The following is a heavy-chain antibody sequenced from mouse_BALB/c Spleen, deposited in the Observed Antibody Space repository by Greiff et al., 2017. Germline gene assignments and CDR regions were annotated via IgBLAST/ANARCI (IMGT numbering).Heavy chain of an antibody. J-gene: IGHJ4*01. V-gene: IGHV7-3*02. CDR2: IRNKANGYTT. CDR3: ARAYYSGYYYAMDY. D-gene: IGHD2-12*01. CDR1: GFTFTDYY. Sequence: EVMLVESGGGLVQPGGSLRLSCATSGFTFTDYYMSWVRQPPGKALEWLGFIRNKANGYTTEYSASVKGRFTISRDNSQSILYLQMNTLRAEDSATYYCARAYYSGYYYAMDYWGQGTSVTVSS.